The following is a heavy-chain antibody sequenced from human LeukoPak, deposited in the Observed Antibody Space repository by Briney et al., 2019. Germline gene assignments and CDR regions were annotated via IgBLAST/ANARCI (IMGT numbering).Heavy chain of an antibody. CDR1: GGTFSSYA. D-gene: IGHD3-22*01. CDR2: IIPIFGTA. CDR3: ARSPWVTMIVRYYFDY. V-gene: IGHV1-69*13. Sequence: SVKVSCKASGGTFSSYAISWVRPAPGQGLEWMGGIIPIFGTANYAQKFQGRVTITADESTSTAYMELSSLRSEDTAVYYCARSPWVTMIVRYYFDYWGQGTLVTVSS. J-gene: IGHJ4*02.